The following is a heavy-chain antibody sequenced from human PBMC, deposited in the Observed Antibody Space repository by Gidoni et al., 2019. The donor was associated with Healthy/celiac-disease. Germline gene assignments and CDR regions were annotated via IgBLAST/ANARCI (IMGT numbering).Heavy chain of an antibody. J-gene: IGHJ4*02. CDR2: IRSKAYGGTT. D-gene: IGHD5-12*01. CDR1: GFTFGYYA. V-gene: IGHV3-49*05. CDR3: TRMEMATITPFDY. Sequence: EVQLVESGGGLVKPGRSLRLSCTASGFTFGYYAMSWFRQAPGKGLEWVGFIRSKAYGGTTEYAASVKGRFTISRDDSKSIAYLQMNSLKTEDTAVYYCTRMEMATITPFDYWGQGTLVTVSS.